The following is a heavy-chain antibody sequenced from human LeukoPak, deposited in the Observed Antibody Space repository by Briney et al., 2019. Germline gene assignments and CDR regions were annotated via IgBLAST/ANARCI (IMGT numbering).Heavy chain of an antibody. V-gene: IGHV2-5*02. Sequence: SGPTLVKPTQTLTLTFTFFGFSLSTSGAGVGWIRQPPGKALEWLALIYWDDDKRYRPSLKSRLTITKGSSKNQVVLTMPHMDHVDTATYYCPRYIAAAGEPEPPTFFDYWGQGTLVTVSS. CDR2: IYWDDDK. CDR3: PRYIAAAGEPEPPTFFDY. J-gene: IGHJ4*02. CDR1: GFSLSTSGAG. D-gene: IGHD6-13*01.